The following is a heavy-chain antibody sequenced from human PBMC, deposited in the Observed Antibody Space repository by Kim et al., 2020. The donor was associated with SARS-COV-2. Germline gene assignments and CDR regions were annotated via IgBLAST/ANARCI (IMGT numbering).Heavy chain of an antibody. CDR3: AKDRAPPLDYDILTGYYWYYYYGMDV. V-gene: IGHV3-23*01. CDR2: ISGSGGST. Sequence: GGSLRLSCAASGFTFSSYAMSWVRQAPGKGLEWVSAISGSGGSTYYADSVKGRFTISRDNSKNTLYLQMNSLRAEDTAVYYCAKDRAPPLDYDILTGYYWYYYYGMDVWGQGTTVTVSS. D-gene: IGHD3-9*01. CDR1: GFTFSSYA. J-gene: IGHJ6*02.